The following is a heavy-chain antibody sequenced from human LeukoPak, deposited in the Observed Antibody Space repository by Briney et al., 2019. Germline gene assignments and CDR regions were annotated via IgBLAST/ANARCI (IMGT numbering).Heavy chain of an antibody. CDR2: IKQDGSEK. CDR3: ARGGSAWSDFDY. V-gene: IGHV3-7*01. CDR1: GFTLSSYW. J-gene: IGHJ4*02. Sequence: GGSLRLSCAASGFTLSSYWMSWVRQAPGKGLEWVANIKQDGSEKYNVDSVKGRFTISRDNAKNSLYLQMNSLRAEDTAVYYCARGGSAWSDFDYWGQGTLVTVSS. D-gene: IGHD3-16*01.